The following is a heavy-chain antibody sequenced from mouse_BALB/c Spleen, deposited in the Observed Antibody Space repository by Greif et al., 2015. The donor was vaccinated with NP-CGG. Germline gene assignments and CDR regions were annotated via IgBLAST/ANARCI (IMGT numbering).Heavy chain of an antibody. CDR3: APLIYDGYR. J-gene: IGHJ3*01. Sequence: EVHLVESGPGLVKPSQSLSLTCSVTGYSITSGYYWNWIRQFPGNKLEWMGYISYDGSDNYNPSLKNRISITRDTSKNQFFLKLNSVTTEDTATYYCAPLIYDGYRWGQGTLVTVSA. D-gene: IGHD2-3*01. V-gene: IGHV3-6*02. CDR1: GYSITSGYY. CDR2: ISYDGSD.